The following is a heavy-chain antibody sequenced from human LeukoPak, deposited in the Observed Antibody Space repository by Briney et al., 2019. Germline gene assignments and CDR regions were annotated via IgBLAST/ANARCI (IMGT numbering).Heavy chain of an antibody. D-gene: IGHD3-3*01. CDR3: TSHHYDFRPPPYYYYYMDV. Sequence: PGESLKISCKGSGYSFTSYWIGWVRQMPGKGLEWMGIIYPGDSDTRYSPSFQGQVTISADKSISTAYLQWSSLKASDPAMSSCTSHHYDFRPPPYYYYYMDVWGKGTTVTVSS. V-gene: IGHV5-51*01. CDR1: GYSFTSYW. CDR2: IYPGDSDT. J-gene: IGHJ6*03.